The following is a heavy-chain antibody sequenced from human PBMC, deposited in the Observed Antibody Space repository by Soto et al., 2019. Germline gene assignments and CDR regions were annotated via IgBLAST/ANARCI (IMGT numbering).Heavy chain of an antibody. CDR1: GYTFTSYG. CDR3: ARRRGYCSRTSCYGTKNWFDP. CDR2: ISAYNGNT. V-gene: IGHV1-18*01. D-gene: IGHD2-2*01. Sequence: QVQLVQSGAEVKKPGASVKVSCKASGYTFTSYGISWVRQAPGQGLEWMGWISAYNGNTNYAQKLQGRVTMTTDTSTSTAYMELRRLRSDDTAVYYCARRRGYCSRTSCYGTKNWFDPWGQGTLVTVSS. J-gene: IGHJ5*02.